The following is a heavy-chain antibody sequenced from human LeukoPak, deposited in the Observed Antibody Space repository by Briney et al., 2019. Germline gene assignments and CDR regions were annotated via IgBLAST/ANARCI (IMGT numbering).Heavy chain of an antibody. CDR3: AARPSLGGYSGYDPFDY. V-gene: IGHV1-24*01. CDR1: GYTLTELS. Sequence: ASVKVSCKVSGYTLTELSIHWVRQAPGKGLEWMGGFDPEDGETIYAQKFQGRVTMTEDTSTDTAYMELSSLRSEDTAVYYCAARPSLGGYSGYDPFDYWGQGTLVTVSS. D-gene: IGHD5-12*01. J-gene: IGHJ4*02. CDR2: FDPEDGET.